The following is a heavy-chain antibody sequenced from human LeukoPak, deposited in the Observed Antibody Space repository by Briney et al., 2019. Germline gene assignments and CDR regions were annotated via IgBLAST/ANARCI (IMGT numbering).Heavy chain of an antibody. V-gene: IGHV1-2*06. Sequence: ASVQVSCKASGYTFTGYYMHWVRQAPGQGLEWMGRINPNSGGTNYAQKFQGRVTMTRDTSISTAYMELSRLRSEDTAVYYCASVGGSGYYPFDYWGQGTLVTVSS. D-gene: IGHD3-3*01. CDR1: GYTFTGYY. CDR3: ASVGGSGYYPFDY. CDR2: INPNSGGT. J-gene: IGHJ4*02.